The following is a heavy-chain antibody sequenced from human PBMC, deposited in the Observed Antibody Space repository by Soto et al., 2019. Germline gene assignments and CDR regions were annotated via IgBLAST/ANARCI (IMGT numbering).Heavy chain of an antibody. CDR2: MYYTGST. V-gene: IGHV4-61*01. CDR3: ARDGYSYGTRVYGMDV. CDR1: GGSVSSGTHY. J-gene: IGHJ6*02. Sequence: LSLTCTVSGGSVSSGTHYWTWIRQPPGKDLEWIGHMYYTGSTKYNPSLKSRVTMSVDTSKNQFSLKLTSVTAADTAVYYCARDGYSYGTRVYGMDVWGQGTTVTVSS. D-gene: IGHD5-18*01.